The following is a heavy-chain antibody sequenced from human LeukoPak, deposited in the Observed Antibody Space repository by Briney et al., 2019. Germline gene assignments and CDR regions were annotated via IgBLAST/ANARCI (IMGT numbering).Heavy chain of an antibody. CDR3: ARVRWRWPDY. D-gene: IGHD1-1*01. CDR1: GGSFSGYY. V-gene: IGHV4-34*01. Sequence: SKTLSLTCAVYGGSFSGYYWSWIRQPPGKGLEWIGEINHSGSTNYNPSLKSQVTISVDTSKNQFSLKLSSVTAADTAVYYCARVRWRWPDYWGQGTLVTVSS. CDR2: INHSGST. J-gene: IGHJ4*02.